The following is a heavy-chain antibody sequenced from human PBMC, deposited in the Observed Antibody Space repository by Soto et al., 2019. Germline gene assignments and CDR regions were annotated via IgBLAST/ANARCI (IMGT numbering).Heavy chain of an antibody. V-gene: IGHV1-18*01. CDR2: ISTYNGDT. D-gene: IGHD5-12*01. Sequence: QVQLVQSGAEVKKPGASVKVCCKASSYTFTRSGISWVRQAPGQGLEWMGWISTYNGDTNYAQTFQGRVTMTTDTSTSTVHMEVRSLRSDDTAVYYCAREGVAPYYYYGMDVWGQGTPVTVSS. J-gene: IGHJ6*02. CDR3: AREGVAPYYYYGMDV. CDR1: SYTFTRSG.